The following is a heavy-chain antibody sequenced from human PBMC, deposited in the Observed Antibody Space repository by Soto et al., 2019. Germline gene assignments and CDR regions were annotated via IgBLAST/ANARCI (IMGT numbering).Heavy chain of an antibody. CDR3: AIGRGGNKY. Sequence: QVQLQQWGTGLLKSSETLSLNCAVYGGSFSPYYWSWVRQPPGKGPEWIGETDQSGGTYYNPSLKSRVTVSLDTSKNQFSLEVKSVTAADTAVYYCAIGRGGNKYWGQGTLVTVSS. D-gene: IGHD3-16*01. CDR1: GGSFSPYY. V-gene: IGHV4-34*01. CDR2: TDQSGGT. J-gene: IGHJ4*02.